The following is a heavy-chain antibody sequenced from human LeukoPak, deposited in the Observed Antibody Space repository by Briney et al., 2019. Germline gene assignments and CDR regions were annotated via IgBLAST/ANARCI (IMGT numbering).Heavy chain of an antibody. CDR2: ISYDGSNE. J-gene: IGHJ6*03. CDR3: AREGASITMVRGVIITTLDYYYYYMDV. CDR1: GFTFSSYV. V-gene: IGHV3-30*04. D-gene: IGHD3-10*01. Sequence: GRSLRLSCAASGFTFSSYVMHWVRQAPGKGLEWVAIISYDGSNEYYADSVKGRFTISRDNSKNTLYLQMNSLRAADTAVYYCAREGASITMVRGVIITTLDYYYYYMDVWGKGTTVTISS.